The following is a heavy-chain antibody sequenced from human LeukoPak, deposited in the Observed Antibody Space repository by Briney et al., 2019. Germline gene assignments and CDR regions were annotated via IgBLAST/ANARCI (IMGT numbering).Heavy chain of an antibody. J-gene: IGHJ6*03. CDR2: TRNKVNSYTT. V-gene: IGHV3-72*01. CDR1: GFTLSYHY. Sequence: GGSLRLSCAASGFTLSYHYIDWVRQAPGKGLEWVGRTRNKVNSYTTEYAASVKGRFTISRDDSKNSVYLQMNSLKTEDTAVYYCARSPDYYYYMDVWGKGTTVTVSS. CDR3: ARSPDYYYYMDV.